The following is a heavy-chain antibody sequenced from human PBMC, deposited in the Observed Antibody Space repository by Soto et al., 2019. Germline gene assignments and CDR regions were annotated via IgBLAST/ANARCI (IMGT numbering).Heavy chain of an antibody. V-gene: IGHV4-4*02. Sequence: SETLSLTCAVSGGSISSNNWWSWVRQPPGKGLEWIGEIYHSGSTNYNPSLKSRVTISVDKSKNQFSLKLNSVTAADTAVYYCARGNGDYDFWSANWLDPWGQGTLVTVSS. D-gene: IGHD3-3*01. CDR1: GGSISSNNW. J-gene: IGHJ5*02. CDR3: ARGNGDYDFWSANWLDP. CDR2: IYHSGST.